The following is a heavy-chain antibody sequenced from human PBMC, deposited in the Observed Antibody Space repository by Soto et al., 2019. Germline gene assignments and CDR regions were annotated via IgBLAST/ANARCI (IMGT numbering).Heavy chain of an antibody. D-gene: IGHD4-17*01. Sequence: QVQLVQSGAEVKKPGASVKVSCKASGYTFTSYDINWVRQATGQGLEWMGWMNPNSGNTGYAQKCQGRVTMTRTTSMSTAYRELSSLRSEDTAVYYCARSTNDYGDRHWGQGTLVTVSS. CDR1: GYTFTSYD. CDR3: ARSTNDYGDRH. J-gene: IGHJ4*02. V-gene: IGHV1-8*01. CDR2: MNPNSGNT.